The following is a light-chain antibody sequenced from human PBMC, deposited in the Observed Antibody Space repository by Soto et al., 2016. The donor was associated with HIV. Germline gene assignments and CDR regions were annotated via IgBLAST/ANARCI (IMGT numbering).Light chain of an antibody. CDR1: SVGSKS. V-gene: IGLV3-21*03. CDR2: DDS. Sequence: SYVLTQPPSLSVAPRKTARITCGGNSVGSKSVHWYQQKPGQAPVLVVYDDSDRPSGIPERFSGSNSGNTATLTISRVEAGDEADYYCQVWDVSSDHVVFGGGTKLTVL. J-gene: IGLJ2*01. CDR3: QVWDVSSDHVV.